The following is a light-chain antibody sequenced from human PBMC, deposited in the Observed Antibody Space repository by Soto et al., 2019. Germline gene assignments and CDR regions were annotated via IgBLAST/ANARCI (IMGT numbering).Light chain of an antibody. CDR3: QQRNNWPLK. Sequence: IGLEESPASPHSSPGECATRSWRASQSVTSYLAWHQQKPGQAPRLLIHDASNRATGIPARFSCSGSGTDFTLTISSLEPEDFAVYYCQQRNNWPLKFGGGTKVDIK. J-gene: IGKJ4*02. CDR1: QSVTSY. V-gene: IGKV3-11*01. CDR2: DAS.